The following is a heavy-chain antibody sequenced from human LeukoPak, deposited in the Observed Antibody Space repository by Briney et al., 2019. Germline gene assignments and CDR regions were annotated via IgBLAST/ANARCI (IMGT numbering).Heavy chain of an antibody. CDR2: FHPEDGET. V-gene: IGHV1-24*01. CDR1: GGTFSSYA. D-gene: IGHD1-26*01. J-gene: IGHJ3*02. Sequence: ASVKVSCKASGGTFSSYAISWVRQAPGKGLEWMGGFHPEDGETIYAQKFQGRVTMTEDTSRDTAYMELSSLRSEDTAVYYCATDLGGGNYGGDAFDIWGQGTMVTVSS. CDR3: ATDLGGGNYGGDAFDI.